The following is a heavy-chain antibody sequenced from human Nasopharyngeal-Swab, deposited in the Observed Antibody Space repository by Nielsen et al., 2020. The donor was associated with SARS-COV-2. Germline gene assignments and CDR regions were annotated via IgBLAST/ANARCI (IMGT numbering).Heavy chain of an antibody. D-gene: IGHD6-13*01. J-gene: IGHJ4*02. CDR3: AKDHSSSWGGDY. CDR1: GFSITNYG. V-gene: IGHV3-30*18. CDR2: IAHDASMN. Sequence: GESLKISCAASGFSITNYGMQWVRQAPDKGPEWVALIAHDASMNYYADSVKGRFTISRDISKNTVYLQMNSLSVEDTAVYYCAKDHSSSWGGDYWGQGTLVAVSS.